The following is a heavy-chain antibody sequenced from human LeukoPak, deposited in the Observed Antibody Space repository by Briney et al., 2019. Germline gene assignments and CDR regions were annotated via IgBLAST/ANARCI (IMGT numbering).Heavy chain of an antibody. CDR1: GFTLDDYA. Sequence: GRSLRLSWAAAGFTLDDYAMGWVRQAPGKGLEWVSGISWNSGSIGYADSVKGRFTISRDNAKTSLYLQMNSLRAEDTALYYCAKLGYSSSWYEGGYFDYWGQGTLVTVSS. D-gene: IGHD6-13*01. CDR3: AKLGYSSSWYEGGYFDY. V-gene: IGHV3-9*01. CDR2: ISWNSGSI. J-gene: IGHJ4*02.